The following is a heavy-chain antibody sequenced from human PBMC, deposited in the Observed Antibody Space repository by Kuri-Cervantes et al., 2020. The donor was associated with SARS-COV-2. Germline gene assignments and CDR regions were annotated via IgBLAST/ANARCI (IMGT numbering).Heavy chain of an antibody. V-gene: IGHV3-21*04. J-gene: IGHJ1*01. CDR1: GFTFSGYT. CDR3: AKDRAYGDYDRGSLQH. D-gene: IGHD4-17*01. CDR2: ISGSGSYI. Sequence: GGSLRLSCVATGFTFSGYTMNWVRQAPGKALQWVSSISGSGSYIYYADSMKGRFTVSRDSAKNTLYLQMNSLRAEDTALYYCAKDRAYGDYDRGSLQHWGQGTLVTVSS.